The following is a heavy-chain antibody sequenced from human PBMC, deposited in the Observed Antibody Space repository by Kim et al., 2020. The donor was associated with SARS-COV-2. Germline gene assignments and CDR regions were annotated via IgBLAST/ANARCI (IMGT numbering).Heavy chain of an antibody. J-gene: IGHJ6*02. D-gene: IGHD3-3*01. CDR3: ASYDFWSGNYYYYYGMDV. V-gene: IGHV3-23*01. Sequence: GRLTISRDNSKNTLYLQMNSLRAEDTAVYYCASYDFWSGNYYYYYGMDVWGQGTTVTVSS.